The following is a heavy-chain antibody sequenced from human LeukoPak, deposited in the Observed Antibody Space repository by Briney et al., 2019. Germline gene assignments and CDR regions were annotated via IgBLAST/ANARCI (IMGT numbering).Heavy chain of an antibody. V-gene: IGHV4-59*08. Sequence: SETLSLTCTVSRGSISSYYWSWIRQPPGKGLEWIGYIYYSGSTNYNPSLKSRVTISVDTSKNQFSLKLSSVTAADTAVYYCARASLGAVAGRAFDYWGQGTLVTVSS. CDR2: IYYSGST. D-gene: IGHD6-19*01. J-gene: IGHJ4*02. CDR1: RGSISSYY. CDR3: ARASLGAVAGRAFDY.